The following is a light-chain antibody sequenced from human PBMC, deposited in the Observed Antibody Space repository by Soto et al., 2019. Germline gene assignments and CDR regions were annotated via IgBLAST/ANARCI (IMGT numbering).Light chain of an antibody. CDR1: QSVSSY. Sequence: EIVLTQSPATLSLSPWERATLSCRASQSVSSYLAWYQQKPGQAPRLLIYDASNRATGIPARFSGSGSGTDFPLTISSLEHEDVAVYYCQQRSNWPYTFGQGTKLEIK. V-gene: IGKV3-11*01. J-gene: IGKJ2*01. CDR2: DAS. CDR3: QQRSNWPYT.